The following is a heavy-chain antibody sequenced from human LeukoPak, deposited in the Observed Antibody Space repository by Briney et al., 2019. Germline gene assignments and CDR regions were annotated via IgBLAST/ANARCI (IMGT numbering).Heavy chain of an antibody. CDR3: ARDSSSWYVSEH. Sequence: SGGSLRLSCAASGFTFSSYAMSWVRQIPGKGLEWVSAISGSGGTTYYADSVKGRFTISRDNSKNTLYVQMNSLRAEDTAVYYCARDSSSWYVSEHWGQGTLVTVSS. CDR2: ISGSGGTT. V-gene: IGHV3-23*01. D-gene: IGHD6-13*01. CDR1: GFTFSSYA. J-gene: IGHJ1*01.